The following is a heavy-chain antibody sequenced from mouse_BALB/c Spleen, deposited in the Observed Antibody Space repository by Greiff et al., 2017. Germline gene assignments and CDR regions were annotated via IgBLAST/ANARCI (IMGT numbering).Heavy chain of an antibody. V-gene: IGHV5-9-4*01. CDR2: ISSGGSYT. D-gene: IGHD1-1*01. CDR1: GFTFSSYA. Sequence: EVQVVESGGGLVKPGGSLKLSCAASGFTFSSYAMSWVRQSPEKRLEWVAEISSGGSYTYYPDTVTGRFTISRDNAKNTLYLEMSSLRSEDTAMYYCARKDYYGSSYDAMDYWGQGTSVTVSS. CDR3: ARKDYYGSSYDAMDY. J-gene: IGHJ4*01.